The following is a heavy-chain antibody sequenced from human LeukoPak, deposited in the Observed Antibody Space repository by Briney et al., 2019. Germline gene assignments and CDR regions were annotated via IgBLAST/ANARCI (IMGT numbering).Heavy chain of an antibody. CDR1: GGTFSSYA. D-gene: IGHD5-18*01. V-gene: IGHV1-69*05. J-gene: IGHJ3*02. CDR3: ARDKVDTAMVFDDAFDI. CDR2: IIPIFGTA. Sequence: ASVKVSCKASGGTFSSYAIRWVRQAPGQGLEWMGGIIPIFGTANYAQKFQGRVTITTDESTSTAYMELSSLRSEDTAVYYCARDKVDTAMVFDDAFDIWGQGTMVTVSS.